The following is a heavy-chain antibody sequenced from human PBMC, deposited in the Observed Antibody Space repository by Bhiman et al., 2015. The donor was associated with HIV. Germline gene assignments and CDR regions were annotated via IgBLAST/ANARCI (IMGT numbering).Heavy chain of an antibody. Sequence: EVQLVESGGALVKPGGSLRLSCAASGFTFSSYSMNWVRQAPGKGLEWVSCISSSSSYIYYADSVKGRFTISRDNAKNSLYLQMNSLRAEDTAVYYCASWKTPFGVVTYSPFYYYGMDVWGQGTTVTVSS. CDR3: ASWKTPFGVVTYSPFYYYGMDV. CDR1: GFTFSSYS. V-gene: IGHV3-21*03. D-gene: IGHD3-3*01. J-gene: IGHJ6*02. CDR2: ISSSSSYI.